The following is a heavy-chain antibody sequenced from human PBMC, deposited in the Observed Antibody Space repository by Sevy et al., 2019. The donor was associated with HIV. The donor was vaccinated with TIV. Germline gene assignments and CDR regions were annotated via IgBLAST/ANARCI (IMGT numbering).Heavy chain of an antibody. Sequence: SETLSLTCTVYGGSLSGYYWTWIRQPPGKGLEWIGEINHSGSTNYNPSLKSRVTISVDTSKNHFSLKLTSLTAADTAAYYCAGGGPQTTSYYYYGMDVWGQGTTVTVSS. CDR1: GGSLSGYY. CDR3: AGGGPQTTSYYYYGMDV. J-gene: IGHJ6*02. CDR2: INHSGST. V-gene: IGHV4-34*01. D-gene: IGHD1-7*01.